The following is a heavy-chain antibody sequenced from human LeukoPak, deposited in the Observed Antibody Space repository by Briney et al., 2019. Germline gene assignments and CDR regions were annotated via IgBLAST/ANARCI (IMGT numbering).Heavy chain of an antibody. CDR2: IHTSGNT. V-gene: IGHV4-4*07. Sequence: SETLSLTCTVSGGSISSYYWSWIRQPAGKGLEWIGRIHTSGNTNYNPSLKSRATMSADTSKNQFSLNVSSVTAADTAVYYCAREGGSYRFFDYWGQGTLVTVSS. J-gene: IGHJ4*02. D-gene: IGHD1-26*01. CDR1: GGSISSYY. CDR3: AREGGSYRFFDY.